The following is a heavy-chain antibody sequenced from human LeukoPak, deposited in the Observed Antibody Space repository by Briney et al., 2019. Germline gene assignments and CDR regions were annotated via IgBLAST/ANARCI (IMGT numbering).Heavy chain of an antibody. CDR1: GYTFTSYG. CDR2: ISAYNGNT. Sequence: ASVKVSCKASGYTFTSYGISWARQAPGQGLEWMGWISAYNGNTNYAQKLQGRVTMTTDTSTSTAYMELRSLRSDDTAVYYCARGHSGSYYFGFDYWGQGTLVTVSS. CDR3: ARGHSGSYYFGFDY. D-gene: IGHD1-26*01. J-gene: IGHJ4*02. V-gene: IGHV1-18*01.